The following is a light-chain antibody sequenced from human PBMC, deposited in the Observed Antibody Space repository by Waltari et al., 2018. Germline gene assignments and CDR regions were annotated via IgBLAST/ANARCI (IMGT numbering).Light chain of an antibody. CDR1: QTIRGW. Sequence: DIQMTQSPSMLSASVVARVPITCRASQTIRGWLAWYQLKPGLAPKLLIYDASNLGGGVPSRFSGSGFGTNFTLTISSLQPDDFATYYCQQYSSFSTFGLGTKV. CDR3: QQYSSFST. J-gene: IGKJ1*01. V-gene: IGKV1-5*01. CDR2: DAS.